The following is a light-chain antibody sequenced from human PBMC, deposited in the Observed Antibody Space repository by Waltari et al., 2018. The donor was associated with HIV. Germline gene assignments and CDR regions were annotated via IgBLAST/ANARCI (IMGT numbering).Light chain of an antibody. CDR3: QQYDSSPPGT. J-gene: IGKJ1*01. CDR1: RSVSSSH. Sequence: EIVFTQSPGTLSLSPGERATLSCRASRSVSSSHLAWYQQKPGQAPRLLLYGASTRATGIPDRFSGSGSGTEFTLTVSRLEPEDFAVYYCQQYDSSPPGTFGQGTKVEIK. CDR2: GAS. V-gene: IGKV3-20*01.